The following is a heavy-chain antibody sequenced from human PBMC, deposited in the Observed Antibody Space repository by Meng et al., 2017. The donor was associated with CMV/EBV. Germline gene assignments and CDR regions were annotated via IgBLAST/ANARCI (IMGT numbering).Heavy chain of an antibody. CDR3: TTDQPFWSGYTYYFDY. CDR1: GFTFSNAW. Sequence: GESLKISCAASGFTFSNAWMSWVRQAPGKGLEWVGRIKSKTDGGTTDYAAPVKGRFTISRDDSKNTLYLQMNSLKTEDTAMYYCTTDQPFWSGYTYYFDYWGQGTLVTVSS. V-gene: IGHV3-15*01. J-gene: IGHJ4*02. D-gene: IGHD3-3*02. CDR2: IKSKTDGGTT.